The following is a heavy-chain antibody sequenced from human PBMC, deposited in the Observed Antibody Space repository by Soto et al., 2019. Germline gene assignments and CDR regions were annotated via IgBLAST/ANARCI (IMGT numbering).Heavy chain of an antibody. CDR2: INHSGST. CDR3: ARGGKRYYYGSGSYYYYYGMDG. CDR1: GGSFSGYY. J-gene: IGHJ6*02. Sequence: PSETLSLTCGVYGGSFSGYYWSWIRQPPGKGLEWIGEINHSGSTNYNPSLKSRVTISVDTSKNQFSLKLSSLTAADTAVYYCARGGKRYYYGSGSYYYYYGMDGWGQGTTVT. D-gene: IGHD3-10*01. V-gene: IGHV4-34*01.